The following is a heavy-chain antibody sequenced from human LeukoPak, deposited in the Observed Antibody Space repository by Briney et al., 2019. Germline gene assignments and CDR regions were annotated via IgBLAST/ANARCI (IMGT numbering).Heavy chain of an antibody. Sequence: GGSLRLSCAASGFTFRNYVIHWVRQVPGKGLEWVAVTSSDLNVKLYADSVKGRFTISRDNSKNTMYLQINSLRAEDTAIYYCAKDVWWSVSWGQGTLVTVSS. CDR2: TSSDLNVK. J-gene: IGHJ5*02. CDR3: AKDVWWSVS. D-gene: IGHD2-8*02. V-gene: IGHV3-30*18. CDR1: GFTFRNYV.